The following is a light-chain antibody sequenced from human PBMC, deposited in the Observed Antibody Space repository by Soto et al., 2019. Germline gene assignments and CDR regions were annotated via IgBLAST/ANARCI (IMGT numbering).Light chain of an antibody. Sequence: EIVLPQSPGTLSLSPGERATLSCRASQSVSSSYLAWYQQKPGQAPRFLMSGASSRATGIPDRFSGSGSGTDFTLTISRLEPEDFAVYYCQQYGSSPLTFGGGTKVEIK. CDR1: QSVSSSY. V-gene: IGKV3-20*01. CDR3: QQYGSSPLT. J-gene: IGKJ4*01. CDR2: GAS.